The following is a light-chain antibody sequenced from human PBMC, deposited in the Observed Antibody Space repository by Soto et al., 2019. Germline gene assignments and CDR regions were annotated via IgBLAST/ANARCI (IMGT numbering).Light chain of an antibody. CDR3: QQYHSFWT. CDR2: DAS. Sequence: DIQMTQSPYTLSASVGDRVTITCRASQSISRWLAWYQQKPGKAPNLLIYDASNLQSGVPARFSGSGSGTEFTLTISSLQPDDFATYFCQQYHSFWTFGQGTKVEVK. CDR1: QSISRW. J-gene: IGKJ1*01. V-gene: IGKV1-5*01.